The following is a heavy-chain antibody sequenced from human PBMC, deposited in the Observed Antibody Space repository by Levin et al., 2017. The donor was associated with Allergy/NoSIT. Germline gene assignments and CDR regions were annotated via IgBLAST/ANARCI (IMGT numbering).Heavy chain of an antibody. J-gene: IGHJ4*02. V-gene: IGHV4-39*01. CDR1: AGSISSSPYY. CDR3: ATGPVGFDS. Sequence: GSLRLSCNVSAGSISSSPYYWGWIRQPPGKGLEWIGIIYDSVSTYYNPSLNSRVSISVDTSKNQFSLKLTSLTAADTAVYYCATGPVGFDSWGQGILVTVSS. CDR2: IYDSVST.